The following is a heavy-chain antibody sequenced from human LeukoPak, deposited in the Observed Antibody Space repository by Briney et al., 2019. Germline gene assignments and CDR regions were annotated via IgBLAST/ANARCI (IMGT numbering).Heavy chain of an antibody. CDR1: GGSFSGYY. J-gene: IGHJ5*02. CDR3: ARGRYCSGGSCSFDP. D-gene: IGHD2-15*01. V-gene: IGHV4-34*01. Sequence: SGTLSLTCAVYGGSFSGYYWSWIRQPPGKGLEWIGEINHSGSTNYNPSLKSRVTISVDTSKNQFSLKLSSVTAADTAVYYCARGRYCSGGSCSFDPWGQGTLVTVSS. CDR2: INHSGST.